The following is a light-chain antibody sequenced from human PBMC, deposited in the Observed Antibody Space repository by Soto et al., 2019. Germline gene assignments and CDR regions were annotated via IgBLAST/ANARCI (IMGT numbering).Light chain of an antibody. CDR1: QSFRGL. J-gene: IGKJ1*01. Sequence: EVVLTQSPVTLSLSPGERATLSCRASQSFRGLLAWYQQKRGQAPRLLIHGATTRATGIPARFSGSGSGTEFTLTISSLQSKDFAVYYCQQYNNWPRTFGQGTKVDIK. V-gene: IGKV3-15*01. CDR3: QQYNNWPRT. CDR2: GAT.